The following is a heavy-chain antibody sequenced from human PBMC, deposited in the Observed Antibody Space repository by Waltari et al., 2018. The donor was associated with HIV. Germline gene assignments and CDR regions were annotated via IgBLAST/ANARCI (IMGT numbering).Heavy chain of an antibody. J-gene: IGHJ5*02. D-gene: IGHD1-20*01. V-gene: IGHV3-23*01. Sequence: EVRLFESGGVLVQPGGSLRLSCAASGFAFSDYAMTWVRQAPGKGLQWVSTISSNAIGTYYADAVKGRFTISRDNSKNTLFLQMNSLRVEDTALYFCAKDLWDLTVVRGAFSFDPWGQGTLVTVST. CDR1: GFAFSDYA. CDR2: ISSNAIGT. CDR3: AKDLWDLTVVRGAFSFDP.